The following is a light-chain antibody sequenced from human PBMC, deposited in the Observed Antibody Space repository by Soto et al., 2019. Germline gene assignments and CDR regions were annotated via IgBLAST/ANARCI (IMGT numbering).Light chain of an antibody. Sequence: DIQLTQSPSFLSASVGDRVTITCRASQGISSYLAWYQQKPWKAPKFLIYAASTLQSGVPSRFSGSGSGTEFTLTISSLQPEDFATYYCQRLDNYPITFGQGTRLEIK. J-gene: IGKJ5*01. V-gene: IGKV1-9*01. CDR1: QGISSY. CDR2: AAS. CDR3: QRLDNYPIT.